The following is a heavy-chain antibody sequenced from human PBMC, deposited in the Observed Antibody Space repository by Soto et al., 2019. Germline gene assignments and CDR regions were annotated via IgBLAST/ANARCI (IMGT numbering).Heavy chain of an antibody. CDR2: IYYSGST. CDR1: GGSISSSSYY. CDR3: ARHDKDSDYDIPHNWFDP. Sequence: SETLSLTCTVSGGSISSSSYYWGWIRQPPGKGLEWIGSIYYSGSTYYNPSLKSRVTISVDTSKNQFSLKLSSVTAADTAVYYCARHDKDSDYDIPHNWFDPWGQGTLVTVSS. D-gene: IGHD5-12*01. J-gene: IGHJ5*02. V-gene: IGHV4-39*01.